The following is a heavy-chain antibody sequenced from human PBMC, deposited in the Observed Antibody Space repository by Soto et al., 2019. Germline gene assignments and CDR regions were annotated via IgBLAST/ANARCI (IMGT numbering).Heavy chain of an antibody. CDR2: ITISSSDT. J-gene: IGHJ6*02. CDR1: GFPFSDYY. CDR3: ERDRGGYDRRCSTNGMDV. D-gene: IGHD5-12*01. Sequence: GGSLRLSCVASGFPFSDYYMTWIRQSPGKGLEWVSYITISSSDTNYGESVKGRFTISRDNARNSLYLQMNSLRVEDTAVYYCERDRGGYDRRCSTNGMDVWGQGTTVTVSS. V-gene: IGHV3-11*06.